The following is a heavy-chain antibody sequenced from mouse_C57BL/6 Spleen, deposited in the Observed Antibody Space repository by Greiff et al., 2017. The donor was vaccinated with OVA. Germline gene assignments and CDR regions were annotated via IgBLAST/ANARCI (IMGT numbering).Heavy chain of an antibody. Sequence: QVQLKESGPELVKPGASVKISCKASGYTFTDYYINWVKQRPGQGLEWIGWIFPGSGSTYYNEKFKGKATLTVDKSSSTAYMLLSSLTSEDSAVYFCARSRITTVVAKAYWGQGTLVTVSA. V-gene: IGHV1-75*01. CDR1: GYTFTDYY. CDR2: IFPGSGST. D-gene: IGHD1-1*01. CDR3: ARSRITTVVAKAY. J-gene: IGHJ3*01.